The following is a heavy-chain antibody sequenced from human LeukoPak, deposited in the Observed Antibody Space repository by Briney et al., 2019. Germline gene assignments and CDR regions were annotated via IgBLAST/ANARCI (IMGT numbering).Heavy chain of an antibody. Sequence: KPSETLSLTCTVSGGSISGYYWNWIRQPPGKGLEWIGYVDYSGSTNYSPSLKSRVTISVDTSQKHFSLRLSSVTAADPAVYYRARDFAGNSYLHYWGQGPLVTVSS. CDR2: VDYSGST. D-gene: IGHD4-23*01. CDR3: ARDFAGNSYLHY. V-gene: IGHV4-59*01. J-gene: IGHJ4*02. CDR1: GGSISGYY.